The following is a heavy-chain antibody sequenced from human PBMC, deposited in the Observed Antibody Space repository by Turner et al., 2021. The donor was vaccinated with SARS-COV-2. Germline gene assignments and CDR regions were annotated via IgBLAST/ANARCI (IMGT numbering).Heavy chain of an antibody. Sequence: QVQLVESGGGVVQPGRSLRLSCAASGFTFSGYAMHWVRQAPGKGLGWVAVISVDGTNKFYADSVKGRFTISRDKSKNTLYLQMNSLRTEDTAVYYCATNSPTNAFDIWGQGTMVTVSS. CDR3: ATNSPTNAFDI. CDR2: ISVDGTNK. V-gene: IGHV3-30*03. D-gene: IGHD1-1*01. CDR1: GFTFSGYA. J-gene: IGHJ3*02.